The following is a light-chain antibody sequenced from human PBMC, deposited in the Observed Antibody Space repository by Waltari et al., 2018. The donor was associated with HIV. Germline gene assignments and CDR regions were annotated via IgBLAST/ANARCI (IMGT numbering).Light chain of an antibody. CDR1: SSNIGSNY. CDR3: AAWDDSLSGHVV. CDR2: RSN. J-gene: IGLJ2*01. V-gene: IGLV1-47*01. Sequence: QSVLTQPPSASGTPGQRVTISCSGSSSNIGSNYVYWYQQLPGTAPKLLIYRSNQRPSGVPGRFSGSKSCTSASLAIRGLRSEDEADYYCAAWDDSLSGHVVFGGGTKLTVL.